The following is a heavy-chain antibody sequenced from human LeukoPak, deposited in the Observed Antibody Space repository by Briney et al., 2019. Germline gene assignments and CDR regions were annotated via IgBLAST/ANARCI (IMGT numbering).Heavy chain of an antibody. V-gene: IGHV4-59*01. CDR1: RVSTNDYY. J-gene: IGHJ3*01. Sequence: PSETPSLTCTVARVSTNDYYWTWIRQPPGKGLEWIGYVSSTGNTNSNPSLRSRVSMSIDASKKQFSLRLNSVTAADTAVYYCARPYYGHSVGDAYDVWGQGTLVTVSS. CDR2: VSSTGNT. D-gene: IGHD4-17*01. CDR3: ARPYYGHSVGDAYDV.